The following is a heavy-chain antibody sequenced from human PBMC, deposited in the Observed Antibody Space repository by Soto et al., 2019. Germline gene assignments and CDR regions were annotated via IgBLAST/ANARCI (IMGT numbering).Heavy chain of an antibody. CDR3: ARGKTYCSSTSCSLDAFDI. CDR1: GGSISSGNYY. CDR2: IFYSGTT. Sequence: SETLSLTCTVSGGSISSGNYYWSWIRQPPGKGLEWIGYIFYSGTTYYNPSLKSRATISVDTSKNQFSLKLSSVTAADTAVYYCARGKTYCSSTSCSLDAFDIWGQGTMVTVSS. V-gene: IGHV4-30-4*01. D-gene: IGHD2-2*01. J-gene: IGHJ3*02.